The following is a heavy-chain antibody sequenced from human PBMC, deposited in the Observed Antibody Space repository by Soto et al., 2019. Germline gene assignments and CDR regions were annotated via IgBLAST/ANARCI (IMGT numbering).Heavy chain of an antibody. V-gene: IGHV3-30-3*01. CDR2: ISYDGSNK. CDR3: ARDGEVGEFPGNYGMEA. CDR1: GFTFSSYA. Sequence: GGSLRLSCAASGFTFSSYAMHWVRQAPGKGLEWVAVISYDGSNKYYADSVKGRFTISRDNSKNTLYLQVNSLRAEDTAVYYCARDGEVGEFPGNYGMEAWGQGNTVT. J-gene: IGHJ6*02. D-gene: IGHD3-16*01.